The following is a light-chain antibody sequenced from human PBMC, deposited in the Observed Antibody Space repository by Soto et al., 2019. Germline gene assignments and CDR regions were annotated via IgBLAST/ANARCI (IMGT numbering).Light chain of an antibody. V-gene: IGKV3-20*01. CDR3: QQYGNSPPWT. J-gene: IGKJ1*01. CDR1: QSISTI. CDR2: GAS. Sequence: EIVLTQSPATLSLSPGEIATLSCRSSQSISTILAWYQHKPGQAPRLVIYGASSRAPGIPDRFSGSGSGTDFALTISRLEPEDLAVYYCQQYGNSPPWTFGQGTKVDIK.